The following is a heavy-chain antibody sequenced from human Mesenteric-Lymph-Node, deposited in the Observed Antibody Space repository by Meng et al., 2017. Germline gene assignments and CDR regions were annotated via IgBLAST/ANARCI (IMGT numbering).Heavy chain of an antibody. Sequence: QVHLVESGGGVVQPGCSLRLSCTASGFTFSSYRMHWFRQAPGKVLEWVAVISYAGSNKYYADSVKGRFTISKDNSKSTLYLQMNSLRTEDTAVYYCARRGDGSGYYLDSWGQGTLVTVSS. CDR1: GFTFSSYR. V-gene: IGHV3-30*03. D-gene: IGHD3-22*01. J-gene: IGHJ4*02. CDR2: ISYAGSNK. CDR3: ARRGDGSGYYLDS.